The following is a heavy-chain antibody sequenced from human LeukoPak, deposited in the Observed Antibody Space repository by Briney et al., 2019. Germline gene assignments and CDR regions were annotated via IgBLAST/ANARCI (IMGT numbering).Heavy chain of an antibody. V-gene: IGHV4-61*02. Sequence: MSSETLSLTCTVSGGSISGGSYYWSWIRQPAGKGLECIGRIYSSGSTNYNPSLKSRVTISVDTSKSQFSLKLSSVTAADTALYYCAREDRYCSGGSCYSWGQGTLVTVSS. CDR1: GGSISGGSYY. CDR3: AREDRYCSGGSCYS. J-gene: IGHJ4*02. D-gene: IGHD2-15*01. CDR2: IYSSGST.